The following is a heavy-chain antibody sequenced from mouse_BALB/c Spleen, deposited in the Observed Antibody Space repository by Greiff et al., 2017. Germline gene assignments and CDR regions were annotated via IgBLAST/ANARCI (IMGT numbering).Heavy chain of an antibody. CDR2: ISSGGSYT. CDR1: GFTFSSYA. D-gene: IGHD2-3*01. J-gene: IGHJ3*01. Sequence: EVKVVESGGGLVKPGGSLKLSCAASGFTFSSYAMSWVRQSPEKRLEWVAEISSGGSYTYYPDTVTGRFTISRDNAKNTLYLEMSSLRSEDTAMYYCARDGIYDGYPAWFAYWGQGTLVTVSA. CDR3: ARDGIYDGYPAWFAY. V-gene: IGHV5-9-4*01.